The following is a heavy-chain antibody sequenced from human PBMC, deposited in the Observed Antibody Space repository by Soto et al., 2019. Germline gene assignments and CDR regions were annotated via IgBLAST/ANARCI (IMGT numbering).Heavy chain of an antibody. V-gene: IGHV4-39*01. CDR2: IYSPGST. J-gene: IGHJ5*02. D-gene: IGHD2-21*02. CDR3: ARVSASGPLGWFDP. CDR1: GGSISSGDY. Sequence: SETLSLTCNVSGGSISSGDYWGWVRQPPGKGLKWIGSIYSPGSTYYNPSLKSRVTISVDTSKNQFSLRLRSLTAADTAVYYCARVSASGPLGWFDPWGRGTLVTVSS.